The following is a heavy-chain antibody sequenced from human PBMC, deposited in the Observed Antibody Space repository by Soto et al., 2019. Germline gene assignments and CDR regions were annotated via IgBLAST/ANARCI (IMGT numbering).Heavy chain of an antibody. CDR2: IYYSGST. Sequence: SETLSLTCTVSGGSISSSSYYWGWIRQPPGKGLEWIGSIYYSGSTYYNPSLKSRVTISVDTSKNQFSLKLSSVTAADTAVYYCARHALPQLFYYGSGSYYGPPWKPNYFDYWGQGTLVTVSS. J-gene: IGHJ4*02. CDR1: GGSISSSSYY. D-gene: IGHD3-10*01. CDR3: ARHALPQLFYYGSGSYYGPPWKPNYFDY. V-gene: IGHV4-39*01.